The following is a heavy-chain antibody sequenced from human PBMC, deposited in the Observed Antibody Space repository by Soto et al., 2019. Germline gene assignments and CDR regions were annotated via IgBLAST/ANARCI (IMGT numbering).Heavy chain of an antibody. Sequence: VGSLRLSCAASGFTFSSYAMSWVRQAPGKGLEWVSAISGSGGSTYYADSVKGRFTISRDNSKNTLYLQMNSLRAEDTAVYYCAKDAGGNSRPNWFDPWGQGTLVTVSS. CDR1: GFTFSSYA. CDR3: AKDAGGNSRPNWFDP. V-gene: IGHV3-23*01. J-gene: IGHJ5*02. D-gene: IGHD2-21*02. CDR2: ISGSGGST.